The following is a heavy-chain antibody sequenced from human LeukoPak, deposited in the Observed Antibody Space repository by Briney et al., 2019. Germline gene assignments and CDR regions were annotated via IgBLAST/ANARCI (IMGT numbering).Heavy chain of an antibody. J-gene: IGHJ3*02. Sequence: PGGSLRLCCAASGFSFSSYAMQWVRQAPGKGLEYVSAISSNGVSTYYANSVRGRFTISRDNSKNTLHLQMGSLRAEDMAVYYCARVALNTWYDAFDIWGQGTMVTVSS. D-gene: IGHD6-13*01. V-gene: IGHV3-64*01. CDR1: GFSFSSYA. CDR2: ISSNGVST. CDR3: ARVALNTWYDAFDI.